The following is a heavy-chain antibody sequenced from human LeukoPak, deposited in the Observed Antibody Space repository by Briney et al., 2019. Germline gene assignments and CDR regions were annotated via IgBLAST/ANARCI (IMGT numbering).Heavy chain of an antibody. Sequence: RASVKVSCKASGYTFTGYYMHWVRQAPGQGLEWMGWINPNSGGTNYAQKFQGRVTMTRDTSISTAYMELSRLRSDDTAVYYCATTLLSTYNWFDPWGQGTLVTVSS. CDR1: GYTFTGYY. V-gene: IGHV1-2*02. J-gene: IGHJ5*02. CDR3: ATTLLSTYNWFDP. D-gene: IGHD2/OR15-2a*01. CDR2: INPNSGGT.